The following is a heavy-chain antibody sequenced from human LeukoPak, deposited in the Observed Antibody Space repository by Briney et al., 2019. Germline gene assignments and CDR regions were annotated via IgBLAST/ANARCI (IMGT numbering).Heavy chain of an antibody. J-gene: IGHJ5*02. D-gene: IGHD2-15*01. CDR3: ARDLHGCSGGSCYFTWFDP. V-gene: IGHV1-2*02. Sequence: ASVKVSCKASGYTFTGYYMHWVRQAPGQGLEWMGWINPNSGGTNYAQKFQGRVTMTRDTSISTAYMELSRLRSDDTAVYYCARDLHGCSGGSCYFTWFDPWGQGTLVTVSS. CDR2: INPNSGGT. CDR1: GYTFTGYY.